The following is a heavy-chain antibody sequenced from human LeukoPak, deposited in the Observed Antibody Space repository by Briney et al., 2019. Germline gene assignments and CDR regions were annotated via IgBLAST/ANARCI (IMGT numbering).Heavy chain of an antibody. CDR1: GYTFSDYY. Sequence: GGSLRLSCAASGYTFSDYYMSWIRQAPGKGLEWVSYISTSGDIVYYADSVKGRFTISRDNVKKSLSLQMNSLRAEDTAVYYCASGRYGFAFPIWGQGTMVTVFS. CDR3: ASGRYGFAFPI. J-gene: IGHJ3*02. V-gene: IGHV3-11*01. D-gene: IGHD3-10*01. CDR2: ISTSGDIV.